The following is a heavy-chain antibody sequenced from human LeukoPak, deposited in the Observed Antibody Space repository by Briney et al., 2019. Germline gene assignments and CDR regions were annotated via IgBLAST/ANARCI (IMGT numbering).Heavy chain of an antibody. CDR3: ARGMWTSIDS. CDR2: IISSSSYI. J-gene: IGHJ4*02. CDR1: GFTFSSYS. D-gene: IGHD2-21*01. Sequence: GGSLTLSCAASGFTFSSYSMNWVRQAPGKGLEWVSSIISSSSYIYYANSVKGRFTISTDNAKHSLYLQINSMRAEYTAVYYCARGMWTSIDSWGQGTLVTVSS. V-gene: IGHV3-21*01.